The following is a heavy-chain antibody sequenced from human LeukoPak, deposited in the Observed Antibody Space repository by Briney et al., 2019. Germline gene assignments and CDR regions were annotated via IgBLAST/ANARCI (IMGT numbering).Heavy chain of an antibody. Sequence: SSETLSLTCTVSGGSISPHYWSWIRQPPGKGLEWNGYIYYSGSTNYNPSLKSRVTMSIDTSKNQFSLKLNSVTAADTAVYYCARDVAYSSSSGAFDIWGQGTMVTVSS. CDR1: GGSISPHY. J-gene: IGHJ3*02. D-gene: IGHD6-6*01. V-gene: IGHV4-59*11. CDR3: ARDVAYSSSSGAFDI. CDR2: IYYSGST.